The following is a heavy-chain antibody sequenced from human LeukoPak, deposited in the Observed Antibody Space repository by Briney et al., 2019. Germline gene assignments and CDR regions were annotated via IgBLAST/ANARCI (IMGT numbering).Heavy chain of an antibody. J-gene: IGHJ5*02. Sequence: SETLSLTCAVYGGSFSGYYWSWIRQPPGKGLEWIGEINHSGSTYYNPSLKSRVTISVDTSKNQFSLKLSSVTAADTAVYYCARHQRITIFGVVITVNWFDPWGQGTLVTVSS. V-gene: IGHV4-34*01. CDR1: GGSFSGYY. CDR3: ARHQRITIFGVVITVNWFDP. CDR2: INHSGST. D-gene: IGHD3-3*01.